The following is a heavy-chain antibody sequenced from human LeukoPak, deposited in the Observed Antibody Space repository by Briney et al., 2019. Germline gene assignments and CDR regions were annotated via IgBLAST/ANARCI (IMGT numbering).Heavy chain of an antibody. J-gene: IGHJ4*02. CDR2: IYYSGST. D-gene: IGHD3-22*01. CDR3: ARVDGYYYDSSGYDL. V-gene: IGHV4-31*11. CDR1: GGSISSGGYY. Sequence: SETLSLTCAVSGGSISSGGYYWSWIRQHPGKGLEWIGYIYYSGSTYYNPSLKSRVTISVDTSKNQFCLKLSSVTAADTAVYYCARVDGYYYDSSGYDLWGQGTLVTVSS.